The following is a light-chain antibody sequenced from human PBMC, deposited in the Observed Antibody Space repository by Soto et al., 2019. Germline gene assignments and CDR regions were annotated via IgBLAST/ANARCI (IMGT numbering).Light chain of an antibody. V-gene: IGKV3-15*01. CDR1: QSVSSN. Sequence: EILMTQSPVTLSVSPGERATLSCRASQSVSSNLAWYQQKPGQAPSLLIYGAFTRATGIPARFSGTGSGTEFTLTISSLQSEDFAVYYCQQYDTSPRTFGQGTKVDIK. CDR3: QQYDTSPRT. J-gene: IGKJ1*01. CDR2: GAF.